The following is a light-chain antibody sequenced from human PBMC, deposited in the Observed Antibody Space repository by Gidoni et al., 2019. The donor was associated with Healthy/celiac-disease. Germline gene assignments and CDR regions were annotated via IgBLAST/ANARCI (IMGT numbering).Light chain of an antibody. CDR2: KSS. V-gene: IGKV1-5*03. CDR1: QSISSW. CDR3: QQYNSYGT. J-gene: IGKJ1*01. Sequence: DIQMTQSPSTLSASLGDRVTITCRASQSISSWLAWYQQKPGKAPKLLIYKSSSLESGVPPRFSGSGSGTEFTLTISSLQPDDFATYYCQQYNSYGTFGQGTKVEIK.